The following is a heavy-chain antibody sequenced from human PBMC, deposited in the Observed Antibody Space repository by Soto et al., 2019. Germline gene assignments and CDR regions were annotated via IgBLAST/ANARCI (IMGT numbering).Heavy chain of an antibody. CDR3: TTDLIGSGSYYNPKYYFDY. J-gene: IGHJ4*02. CDR2: IKSKTDGGTT. D-gene: IGHD3-10*01. V-gene: IGHV3-15*01. Sequence: EVQLVESGGGLVKPGGSLRLSCAASGFTFSNAWMSWVRQAPGKGLEWVGRIKSKTDGGTTDYAAPVKGRFTISRDDSKNTLYLQMNSLKTEDTAVYYCTTDLIGSGSYYNPKYYFDYWGQGTLVTVSS. CDR1: GFTFSNAW.